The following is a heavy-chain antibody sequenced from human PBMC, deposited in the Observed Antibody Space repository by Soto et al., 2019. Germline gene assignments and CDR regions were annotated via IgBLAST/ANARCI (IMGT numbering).Heavy chain of an antibody. CDR1: GFTYSLYS. D-gene: IGHD5-12*01. CDR3: ARDYDYGFGFPSDY. V-gene: IGHV3-48*01. Sequence: RLSCVASGFTYSLYSMCWVRQAPGKRLQWISYISSSSDTIYYADSVKGRFTISIDNAKNSLYLEMNSLRADDTAMYYCARDYDYGFGFPSDYWGQGTLLTVSS. J-gene: IGHJ4*02. CDR2: ISSSSDTI.